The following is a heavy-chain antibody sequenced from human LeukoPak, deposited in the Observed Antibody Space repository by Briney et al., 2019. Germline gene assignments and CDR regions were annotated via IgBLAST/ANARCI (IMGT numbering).Heavy chain of an antibody. D-gene: IGHD3-16*01. CDR2: ISGSADST. J-gene: IGHJ4*02. Sequence: GGSLRLSCAASGFTFSDSAMTWVRQAAGKGLDWVSSISGSADSTNYPDSVKGRFTISRDNSKNMVWLQMNSLRAEDTAVYYCVRGRVFVDYWGQETLVTVSS. CDR1: GFTFSDSA. V-gene: IGHV3-23*01. CDR3: VRGRVFVDY.